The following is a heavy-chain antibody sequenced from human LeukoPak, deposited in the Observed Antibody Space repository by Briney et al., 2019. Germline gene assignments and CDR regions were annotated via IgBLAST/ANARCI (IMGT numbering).Heavy chain of an antibody. J-gene: IGHJ5*02. CDR2: IIPIFGTA. CDR1: GYTFTSYY. Sequence: GASVKVSCKASGYTFTSYYMHWVRQAPGQGLEWMGGIIPIFGTANYAQKFQGRVTITADESTSTAYMELSSLRSEDTAVYYCARAAPPPHYDFWSGYYKEGSKGFDPWGQGTLVTVSS. CDR3: ARAAPPPHYDFWSGYYKEGSKGFDP. V-gene: IGHV1-69*13. D-gene: IGHD3-3*01.